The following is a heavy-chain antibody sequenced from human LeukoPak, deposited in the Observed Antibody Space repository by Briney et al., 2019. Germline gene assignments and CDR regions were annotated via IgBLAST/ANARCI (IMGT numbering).Heavy chain of an antibody. D-gene: IGHD4-11*01. CDR3: ARTDYSNTNWFDP. J-gene: IGHJ5*02. CDR1: GGSLSTYY. V-gene: IGHV4-59*12. CDR2: IHNSGST. Sequence: SETLSLTCTVSGGSLSTYYWSWIRQPPGKGLEWIGYIHNSGSTHYTFSLKSRVTMSLDTSKNQFSLKLTSVTAADTAVYYCARTDYSNTNWFDPWGQGALVTVSS.